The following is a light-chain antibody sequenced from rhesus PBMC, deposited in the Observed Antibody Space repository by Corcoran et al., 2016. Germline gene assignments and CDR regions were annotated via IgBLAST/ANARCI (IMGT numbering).Light chain of an antibody. CDR2: YDK. Sequence: SYALTQPPSVSVTQGQTARITCGGENLGDKNVHWYQQKPPQAPVLVIYYDKERPSGISDRFSGSKSGNIATLIISGVEAGDEADFYCQVWDPSSDHDVFGGGTKLTVL. CDR1: NLGDKN. V-gene: IGLV3-36*02. CDR3: QVWDPSSDHDV. J-gene: IGLJ6*01.